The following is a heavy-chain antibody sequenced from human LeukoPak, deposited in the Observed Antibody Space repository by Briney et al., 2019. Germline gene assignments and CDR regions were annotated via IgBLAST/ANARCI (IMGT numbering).Heavy chain of an antibody. D-gene: IGHD2-15*01. CDR1: GVAISDNY. Sequence: SETLSLTCTVSGVAISDNYWSWIRQPPGQGLEWIGYAYPSGHTTCNSSLKSRVTMSLDTPKSQFSLRLSAGTAADTAVYFCARHPFATPFDYWGPGTLVTVSS. CDR3: ARHPFATPFDY. J-gene: IGHJ4*02. CDR2: AYPSGHT. V-gene: IGHV4-59*08.